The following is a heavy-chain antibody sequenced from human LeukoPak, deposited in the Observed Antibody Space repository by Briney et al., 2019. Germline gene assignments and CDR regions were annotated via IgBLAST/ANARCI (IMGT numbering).Heavy chain of an antibody. D-gene: IGHD4-17*01. V-gene: IGHV3-30*18. CDR1: GFTFSSYG. CDR2: ISYDGSNK. J-gene: IGHJ4*02. Sequence: PGGSLRLSCAASGFTFSSYGMHWVRQAPGKGLEWVAVISYDGSNKYYADSVKGRFTISRDNSKNTLYLQMNSLRAEDTAVYYCAKVPYGDYVIDYWGQGTLVTVSS. CDR3: AKVPYGDYVIDY.